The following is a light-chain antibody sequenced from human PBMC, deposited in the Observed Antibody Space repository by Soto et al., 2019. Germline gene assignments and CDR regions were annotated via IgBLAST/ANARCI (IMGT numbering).Light chain of an antibody. J-gene: IGLJ2*01. CDR1: SSDVGGYNY. CDR3: SSYTSSSTLVV. Sequence: QSALTQPASVSGSPGQSITISCTGTSSDVGGYNYVSWYQQLPGKAPKVIIYAVSNRPSGVSNRFSGSKSGNTASLTISGLQAEDEADYYCSSYTSSSTLVVFGGGTKLTVL. CDR2: AVS. V-gene: IGLV2-14*01.